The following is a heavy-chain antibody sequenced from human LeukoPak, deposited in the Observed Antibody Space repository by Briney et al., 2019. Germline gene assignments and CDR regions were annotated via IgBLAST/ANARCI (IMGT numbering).Heavy chain of an antibody. CDR3: AGSRLSAEYFQF. CDR2: IYSGGNT. Sequence: PGGSLRLSCEASGFTVSGNYMNWIRQAPGTGLEWVSVIYSGGNTYYADSVTGRFSISRDNSKNTLYLQMNSLRVEDTAVYYCAGSRLSAEYFQFWGQGTLVAVSS. J-gene: IGHJ1*01. V-gene: IGHV3-66*01. CDR1: GFTVSGNY.